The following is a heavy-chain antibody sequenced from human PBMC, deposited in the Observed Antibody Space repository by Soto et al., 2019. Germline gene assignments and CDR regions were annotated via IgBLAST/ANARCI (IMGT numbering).Heavy chain of an antibody. V-gene: IGHV3-30-3*01. J-gene: IGHJ4*02. Sequence: QVQLVESGGGVVQPGRSLRLSCAASGFTFSSYAMHWVRQAPGKGLEWVAVISYDGSNKYYADSVKGRFTISRDNSKNTLYLQMNSLRAEDTAVYYCARDPSYYYDSSGYPSPAYWGQGTLVTVSS. CDR1: GFTFSSYA. CDR2: ISYDGSNK. CDR3: ARDPSYYYDSSGYPSPAY. D-gene: IGHD3-22*01.